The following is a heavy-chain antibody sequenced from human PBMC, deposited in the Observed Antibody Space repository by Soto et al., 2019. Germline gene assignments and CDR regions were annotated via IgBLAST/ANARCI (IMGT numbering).Heavy chain of an antibody. D-gene: IGHD2-15*01. CDR1: GFTFSTHA. Sequence: GGSLRLSCAASGFTFSTHAMHWVRQAPGKGLECVAIVSFDGSNKYYADSVKGRFTISRDNSKNTLYLQMSGLTPEDTAFYYCARIKLVDFFFINVDVYDMDVWGQGTPVTVSS. V-gene: IGHV3-30-3*01. J-gene: IGHJ6*02. CDR3: ARIKLVDFFFINVDVYDMDV. CDR2: VSFDGSNK.